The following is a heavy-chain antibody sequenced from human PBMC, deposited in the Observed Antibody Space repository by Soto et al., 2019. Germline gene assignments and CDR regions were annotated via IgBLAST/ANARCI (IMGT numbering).Heavy chain of an antibody. CDR1: GFTFINYA. V-gene: IGHV3-23*01. J-gene: IGHJ4*02. Sequence: EVQLLASGGGLVQPGGSLRLSCAGSGFTFINYAMTWARQAPGKGLGWVSPISNRGSDTYYVNSVKGRFTSSRDNSKSTLYLQKKSMRAEDTAGYYCTKDTYSSNGYFCGQGT. D-gene: IGHD5-18*01. CDR3: TKDTYSSNGYF. CDR2: ISNRGSDT.